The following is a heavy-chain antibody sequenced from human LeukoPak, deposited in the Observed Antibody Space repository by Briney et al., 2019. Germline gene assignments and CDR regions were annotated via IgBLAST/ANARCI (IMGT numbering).Heavy chain of an antibody. CDR1: GYSISSGYY. D-gene: IGHD3-9*01. Sequence: SETLSLTCAVSGYSISSGYYWGWIRQPPGKGLEWIGSIYHSGSTYYNPSLKSRVTISVDTSKNQFSLKLSSVTAADTAVYYCASLYYDILTGYPEGYFDLWGRGTLVTASS. CDR3: ASLYYDILTGYPEGYFDL. V-gene: IGHV4-38-2*01. CDR2: IYHSGST. J-gene: IGHJ2*01.